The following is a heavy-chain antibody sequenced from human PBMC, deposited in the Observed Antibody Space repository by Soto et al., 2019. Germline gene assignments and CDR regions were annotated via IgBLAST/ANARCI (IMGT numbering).Heavy chain of an antibody. D-gene: IGHD3-16*02. CDR3: ASQTHEPDTRYTFLYYFDS. V-gene: IGHV5-10-1*01. CDR1: GYSFAGYW. Sequence: GESLKISFKGSGYSFAGYWITLGRQKPGKGLEGMVRIDLSDSQTYYSPPFRGHVNISDTTSITTVFLLWSSQRASDTAIYSCASQTHEPDTRYTFLYYFDSWGQGTPXTVSS. CDR2: IDLSDSQT. J-gene: IGHJ4*02.